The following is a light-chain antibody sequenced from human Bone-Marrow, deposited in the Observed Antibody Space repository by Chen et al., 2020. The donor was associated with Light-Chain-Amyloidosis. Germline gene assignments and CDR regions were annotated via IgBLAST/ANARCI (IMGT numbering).Light chain of an antibody. Sequence: SCVLTQPSSVSVSPGHTATIACGGNNIGSTSVHWYQQPPGQAPLLVVYDDSDRPSGIPERLSGSNSANTATLTISRVEAGDEADYYCQVWDRSSDRPVFGGGTKLTVL. J-gene: IGLJ3*02. CDR2: DDS. V-gene: IGLV3-21*02. CDR3: QVWDRSSDRPV. CDR1: NIGSTS.